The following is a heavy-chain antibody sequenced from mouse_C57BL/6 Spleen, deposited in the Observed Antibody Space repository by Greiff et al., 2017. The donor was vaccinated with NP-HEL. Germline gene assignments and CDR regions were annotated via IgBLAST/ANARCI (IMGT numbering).Heavy chain of an antibody. CDR3: ARQGPDYYGSSPHWYFDV. J-gene: IGHJ1*03. CDR1: GFTFSDYY. CDR2: ISNGGGST. V-gene: IGHV5-12*01. Sequence: EVHLVESGGGLVQPGGSLKLSCAASGFTFSDYYMYWVRQTPEKRLEWVAYISNGGGSTYYPDTVKGRFTISRDNAKNTLYLQMSRLKSEDTAMYYCARQGPDYYGSSPHWYFDVWGTGTTVTVSS. D-gene: IGHD1-1*01.